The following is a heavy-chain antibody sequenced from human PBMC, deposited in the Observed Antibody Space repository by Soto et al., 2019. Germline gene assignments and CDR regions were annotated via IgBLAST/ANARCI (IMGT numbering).Heavy chain of an antibody. CDR1: GGAFRGYY. CDR2: INHSGST. D-gene: IGHD2-15*01. J-gene: IGHJ4*02. CDR3: ARRGVVAAKRALDY. V-gene: IGHV4-34*01. Sequence: SETLFPTRAVYGGAFRGYYGGWVRPPPGKGLEWIGEINHSGSTNYNPSLKSRVTISVDTSKNQFSLKLSSVTAADTAVYYCARRGVVAAKRALDYWGQGTLVTVSS.